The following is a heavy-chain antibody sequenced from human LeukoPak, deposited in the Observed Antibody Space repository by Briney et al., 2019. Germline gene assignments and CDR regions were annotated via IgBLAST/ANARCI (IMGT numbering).Heavy chain of an antibody. CDR3: AQSSGWYSNLPTIFDY. D-gene: IGHD6-19*01. J-gene: IGHJ4*02. V-gene: IGHV3-30*18. CDR1: GFTFSSYG. Sequence: PGRSLRLSCAASGFTFSSYGMHWVRQAPGKGLEWVAVISYDGSNKYYADSVKGRFTISRDNSKNTLYLQMNSLRAEDTAVYYCAQSSGWYSNLPTIFDYWGQGTLVTVSS. CDR2: ISYDGSNK.